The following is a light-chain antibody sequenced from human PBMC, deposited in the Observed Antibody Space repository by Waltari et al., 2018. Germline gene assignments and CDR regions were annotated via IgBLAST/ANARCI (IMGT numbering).Light chain of an antibody. Sequence: QSVLTQPPSVSGAPGQRVTISCTGSWSNIGAGHDVHWYQQLPGKAPTLLVYGVNTRPPGVPDRFFGSKSGTSASLAIPGLQPEDEADYYCQSYDTKVGVVFGGGSKLTVL. CDR1: WSNIGAGHD. CDR2: GVN. J-gene: IGLJ2*01. V-gene: IGLV1-40*01. CDR3: QSYDTKVGVV.